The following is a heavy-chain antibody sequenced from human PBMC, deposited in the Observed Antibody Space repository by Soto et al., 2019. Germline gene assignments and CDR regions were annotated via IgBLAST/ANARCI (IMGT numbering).Heavy chain of an antibody. J-gene: IGHJ4*02. CDR2: ISDYNGNT. Sequence: QVQLVQSGAEVKKPGASVKVSCKASGYTFTSYGISWVRQAPGQGLEWMGWISDYNGNTNYAQKLQGRVTMTTDTSTSTAYMELRSLRSDDTAVDYCARDYYGSGRLYYFDCWGQGTLVTVSS. CDR1: GYTFTSYG. D-gene: IGHD3-10*01. CDR3: ARDYYGSGRLYYFDC. V-gene: IGHV1-18*01.